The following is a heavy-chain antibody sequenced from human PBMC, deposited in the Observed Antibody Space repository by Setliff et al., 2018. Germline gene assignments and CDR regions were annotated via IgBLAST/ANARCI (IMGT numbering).Heavy chain of an antibody. J-gene: IGHJ3*02. V-gene: IGHV3-7*03. D-gene: IGHD3-16*01. Sequence: ASVKVSCAASGFTFSSYWMSWVRQAPGKGLERLANINXXXSXKWYXXSVKGRFTISRDNAKNSLYLQMNGLRAEDTAVYYCARDPAYGAFDIWGQGTMVTVSS. CDR1: GFTFSSYW. CDR2: INXXXSXK. CDR3: ARDPAYGAFDI.